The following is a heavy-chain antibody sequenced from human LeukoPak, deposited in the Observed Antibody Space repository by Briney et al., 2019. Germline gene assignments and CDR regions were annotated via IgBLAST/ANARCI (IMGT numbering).Heavy chain of an antibody. CDR2: VSSDGTNT. Sequence: PGGSLRLSCAASGFTFSNFAMSWVRQAPGKGLEWVSAVSSDGTNTYYTDSLKGRFTISRDNSKNTVFLQVHSLTAEDTAVYYCAKPFGFLEWLYGGYFDSWGQGTLVTVSS. CDR3: AKPFGFLEWLYGGYFDS. CDR1: GFTFSNFA. V-gene: IGHV3-23*01. D-gene: IGHD3-3*01. J-gene: IGHJ4*02.